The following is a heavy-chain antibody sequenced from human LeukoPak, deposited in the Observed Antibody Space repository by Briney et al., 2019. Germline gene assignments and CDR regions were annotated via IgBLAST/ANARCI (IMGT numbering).Heavy chain of an antibody. V-gene: IGHV4-59*01. CDR1: GGSISSYF. CDR2: FYYTGNT. CDR3: ARSVVTLYWYFDL. J-gene: IGHJ2*01. Sequence: PSETLSLTCSVSGGSISSYFWSWIRQPPGKGLEWIGSFYYTGNTNYNPSLKSRVTISVDTSKNQFSLKLSSVTTADTAVYYCARSVVTLYWYFDLWGRGTLVTVSS. D-gene: IGHD4-23*01.